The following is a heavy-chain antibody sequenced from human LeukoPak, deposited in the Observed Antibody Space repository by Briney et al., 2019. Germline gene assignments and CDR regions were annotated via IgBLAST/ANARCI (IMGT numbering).Heavy chain of an antibody. D-gene: IGHD2-2*02. J-gene: IGHJ3*02. CDR2: ISAYNGNT. CDR1: GYTFTSYG. V-gene: IGHV1-18*01. Sequence: GASVKVSCKASGYTFTSYGISWARQAPGQGLEWMGWISAYNGNTNYAQKLQGRVTMTTDTSTSTAYMELRSLRSDDTAVYYCARDKTVVPAAIGYAFDIWGQGTMVTVSS. CDR3: ARDKTVVPAAIGYAFDI.